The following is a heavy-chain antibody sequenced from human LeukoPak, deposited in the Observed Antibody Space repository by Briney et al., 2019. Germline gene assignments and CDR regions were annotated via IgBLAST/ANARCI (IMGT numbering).Heavy chain of an antibody. J-gene: IGHJ4*02. CDR2: ISYDGSNQ. CDR1: GFTFSSYG. D-gene: IGHD6-13*01. V-gene: IGHV3-30*18. Sequence: PGGSLRLSCAASGFTFSSYGMHWVRQAPGKGLEWVAVISYDGSNQYYADSVKGRFTISRDNSKNTLYLQMNSLRAEDTAVYYCAKGQKTAVDMGDYWGQGALVTVSS. CDR3: AKGQKTAVDMGDY.